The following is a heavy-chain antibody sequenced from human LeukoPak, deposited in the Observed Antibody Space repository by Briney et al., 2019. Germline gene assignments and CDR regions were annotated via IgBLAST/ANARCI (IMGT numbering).Heavy chain of an antibody. V-gene: IGHV3-30*18. CDR1: GFTFSSYG. J-gene: IGHJ4*02. Sequence: GRSLRLSCAASGFTFSSYGMHWVRQAPGKGLEWVAVISYDGSNKYYADSVKGRFTISRDNSKNTLYLQMNSLRAEDTAVYYCAKDAWFGELGEIDYWGQGTLVTVSS. CDR3: AKDAWFGELGEIDY. D-gene: IGHD3-10*01. CDR2: ISYDGSNK.